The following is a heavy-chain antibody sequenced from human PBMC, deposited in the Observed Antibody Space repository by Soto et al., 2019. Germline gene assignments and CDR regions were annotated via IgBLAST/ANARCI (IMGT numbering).Heavy chain of an antibody. CDR1: GFTFSSYA. J-gene: IGHJ6*02. V-gene: IGHV3-23*01. CDR3: ARVRYCSSTSCYMSPELYYYYGMDV. D-gene: IGHD2-2*02. Sequence: GGSLRLSCAASGFTFSSYAMSWVRQAPGKGLEWVSAISGSGGSTYYADSVKGRFTISRDNSKNTLYLQMNSLRAEDTAVYYCARVRYCSSTSCYMSPELYYYYGMDVWGQGTTVTVSS. CDR2: ISGSGGST.